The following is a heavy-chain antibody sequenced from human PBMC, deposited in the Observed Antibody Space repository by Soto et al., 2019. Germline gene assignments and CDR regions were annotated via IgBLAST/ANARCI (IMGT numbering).Heavy chain of an antibody. CDR2: IKQDGSEK. D-gene: IGHD6-13*01. J-gene: IGHJ4*02. CDR3: GTADRGTAAGVTVQ. Sequence: EVQVVESGGGLVQPGGSLRLSCAASGFTLSTYWMTWVRQAPGKGLEWVANIKQDGSEKYYVDSEKGRFTVSRDNAKNALYLQMNGLRTEDTAVYYCGTADRGTAAGVTVQWGQGTLVTVSS. CDR1: GFTLSTYW. V-gene: IGHV3-7*01.